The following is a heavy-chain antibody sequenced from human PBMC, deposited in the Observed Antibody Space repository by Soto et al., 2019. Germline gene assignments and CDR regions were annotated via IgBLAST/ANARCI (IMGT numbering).Heavy chain of an antibody. Sequence: ASVKVSCTASGYTFTSYDINWVRQATGQGLEWMGWMNPNSGNTGYAQKFQGRVTMTRNTSISTAYMELSSLRSEDTAVYYCARGRYCSSTSCYYYYYYGMDVWGQGTTVTVSS. CDR3: ARGRYCSSTSCYYYYYYGMDV. CDR1: GYTFTSYD. D-gene: IGHD2-2*01. V-gene: IGHV1-8*01. J-gene: IGHJ6*02. CDR2: MNPNSGNT.